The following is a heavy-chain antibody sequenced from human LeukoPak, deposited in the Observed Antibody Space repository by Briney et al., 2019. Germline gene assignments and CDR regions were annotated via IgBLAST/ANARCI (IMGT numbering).Heavy chain of an antibody. CDR1: GYTFITYE. CDR2: MNPNSGNT. V-gene: IGHV1-8*01. CDR3: ARAQGVIAASGGDP. J-gene: IGHJ5*02. D-gene: IGHD6-6*01. Sequence: APVKVSCKASGYTFITYEINWVRQATGQGLEWMGWMNPNSGNTGYAQKFQGRVTMTRNTSISTAYMELSSLRSEDTAVYYCARAQGVIAASGGDPWGQGTLVTVSS.